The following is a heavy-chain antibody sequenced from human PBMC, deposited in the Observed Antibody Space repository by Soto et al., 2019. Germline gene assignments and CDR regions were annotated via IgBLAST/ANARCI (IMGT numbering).Heavy chain of an antibody. CDR3: AREKSGTYSMDY. CDR1: GFTFSRYT. D-gene: IGHD1-26*01. CDR2: ISGGGGTM. Sequence: EVQVVESGGGSVQPGGSLRLSCAASGFTFSRYTMNWVRQAPGKGLEWLSYISGGGGTMSYADSVKGRVTISRDNAKNSLSLQLESMRAEDRAVYYCAREKSGTYSMDYWGQGTLVTVSS. V-gene: IGHV3-48*04. J-gene: IGHJ4*02.